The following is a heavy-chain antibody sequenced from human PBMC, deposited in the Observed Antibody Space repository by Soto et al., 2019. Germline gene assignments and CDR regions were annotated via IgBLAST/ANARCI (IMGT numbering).Heavy chain of an antibody. Sequence: QVQLQESGPGLVKPSETLSLTCTVSGASISSYHWSWIRQTPGKGLEWNGYIYYSGSANYNPSLKSRVTFSVDTYKNQVSLKLSSVTAADTGVYYCAAAVPAEYVFPYYYMDVWGKGTTVPVSS. V-gene: IGHV4-59*01. CDR2: IYYSGSA. J-gene: IGHJ6*03. CDR3: AAAVPAEYVFPYYYMDV. CDR1: GASISSYH. D-gene: IGHD3-16*01.